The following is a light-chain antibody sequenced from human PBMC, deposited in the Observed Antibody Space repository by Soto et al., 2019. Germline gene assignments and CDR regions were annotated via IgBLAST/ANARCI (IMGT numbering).Light chain of an antibody. Sequence: QSALTQPPSASGSPGQSVTISCTGTSSDLGGYNYVSWYQQYPGRAPKLMIYEVTKRPSGVPDRCSGSKSGNTASLTVSGLQAEDEADYYCSSYAASNNFYFVFGGGTKLTVL. CDR1: SSDLGGYNY. J-gene: IGLJ3*02. CDR3: SSYAASNNFYFV. CDR2: EVT. V-gene: IGLV2-8*01.